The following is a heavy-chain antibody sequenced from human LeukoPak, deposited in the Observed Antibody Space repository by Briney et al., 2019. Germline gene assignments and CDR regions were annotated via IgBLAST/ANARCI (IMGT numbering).Heavy chain of an antibody. CDR1: GGSISSYY. D-gene: IGHD4-17*01. CDR2: IYYSGSP. Sequence: SETLSLTCTVSGGSISSYYWSWIRQPPGKGLEWIGCIYYSGSPNYNPSLKSRVTISVDTSKNQFSLKLSSVTAADTAVYYCARLDYVDYYYYGMDVWGQGTTVTVSS. J-gene: IGHJ6*02. CDR3: ARLDYVDYYYYGMDV. V-gene: IGHV4-59*01.